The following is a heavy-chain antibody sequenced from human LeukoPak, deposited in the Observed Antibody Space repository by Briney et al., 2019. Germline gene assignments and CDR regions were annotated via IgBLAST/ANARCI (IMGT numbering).Heavy chain of an antibody. CDR1: GYTFISYG. D-gene: IGHD2-2*01. CDR3: ARYCSSTSCYGIDY. CDR2: INPNSGAT. V-gene: IGHV1-2*02. J-gene: IGHJ4*02. Sequence: GASVKVSCKASGYTFISYGISWVRQAPGRGLEWMGWINPNSGATNYAQNFQGRVTMTRDTSISTAYMELSRLRSDDTAVYYCARYCSSTSCYGIDYWGQGTLVTVSS.